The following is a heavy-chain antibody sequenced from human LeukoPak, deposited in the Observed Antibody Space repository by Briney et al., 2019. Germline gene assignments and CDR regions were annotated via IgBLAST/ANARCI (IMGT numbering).Heavy chain of an antibody. CDR3: ARDDRIAAALASFYYYYYMDV. CDR2: INRNGGIR. D-gene: IGHD6-13*01. CDR1: GVTFGDYA. Sequence: GGSLRLSCTASGVTFGDYAMSWVRQAPGKGLEWVSGINRNGGIRGHADSVKGRFTISRDNAKNTLYLQMNSLRAEDTAVYYCARDDRIAAALASFYYYYYMDVWGKGTTVTVSS. J-gene: IGHJ6*03. V-gene: IGHV3-20*04.